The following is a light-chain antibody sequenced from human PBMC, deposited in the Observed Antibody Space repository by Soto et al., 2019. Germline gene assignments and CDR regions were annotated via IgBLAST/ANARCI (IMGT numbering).Light chain of an antibody. CDR1: QSVSSN. CDR3: QQYNNWPPWT. V-gene: IGKV3-15*01. Sequence: EIVMTQSPATLSVSPGERATLSCRASQSVSSNLAWYQQKPGQAPRLLIYGASTRATGIPARFSGSGSGTEFTLIISSLQSEDVVVYYCQQYNNWPPWTFGQGTKVEIK. CDR2: GAS. J-gene: IGKJ1*01.